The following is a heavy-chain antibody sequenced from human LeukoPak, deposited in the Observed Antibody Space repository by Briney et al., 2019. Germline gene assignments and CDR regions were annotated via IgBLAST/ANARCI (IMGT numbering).Heavy chain of an antibody. D-gene: IGHD1-26*01. CDR1: GGSISSYY. J-gene: IGHJ4*02. V-gene: IGHV4-4*07. Sequence: SETLSLTCTVSGGSISSYYWSWIRQPAGKGLEWIGRIYTSESTNYNPSLKSRVTMSVDTSKNQFSLKLSSVTAADTAVYYCARDGGTAVGATYFDYWGQGTLVTVSS. CDR3: ARDGGTAVGATYFDY. CDR2: IYTSEST.